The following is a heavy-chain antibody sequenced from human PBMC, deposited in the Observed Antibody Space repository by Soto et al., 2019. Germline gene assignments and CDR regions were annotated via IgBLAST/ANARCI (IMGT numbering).Heavy chain of an antibody. D-gene: IGHD3-22*01. V-gene: IGHV6-1*01. CDR2: TYYRSKWFN. J-gene: IGHJ4*02. CDR3: GRLDSSGSGIDY. CDR1: GDSVSSNSGT. Sequence: SQTLSLTCAISGDSVSSNSGTWNWIRQSPSRGLEWLGRTYYRSKWFNEYAVSVKGRININPDTSKNQFSLQLNSVTPEDTAVYYCGRLDSSGSGIDYWGQGTLVTVSS.